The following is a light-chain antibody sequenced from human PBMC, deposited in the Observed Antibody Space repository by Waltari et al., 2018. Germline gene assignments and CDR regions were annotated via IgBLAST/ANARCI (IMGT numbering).Light chain of an antibody. J-gene: IGLJ1*01. V-gene: IGLV2-23*01. CDR3: FSFVAANSFV. CDR1: SNDIGNYDL. CDR2: GAT. Sequence: QSALTQPASASGSPAQSITLPCTGTSNDIGNYDLVSWYQQRPGEAPKLLMYGATKRPSGVSNRFSGSKSGKTASLTISGLQTEDEADYYCFSFVAANSFVFGPGTKVTVL.